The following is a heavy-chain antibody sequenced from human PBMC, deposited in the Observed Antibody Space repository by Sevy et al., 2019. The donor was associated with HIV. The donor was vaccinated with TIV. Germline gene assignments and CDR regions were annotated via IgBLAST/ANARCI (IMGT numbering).Heavy chain of an antibody. Sequence: GGSLRLSCAASGFTFSSYAMSWGRQAPGKGLEWVSAISGSGGSTYYADSVKGRFTISRDNSKNTLYLQMNSLRAEDTAVYYCAKVRSQLLVGAYYFDYWGQGTLVTVSS. D-gene: IGHD1-26*01. CDR1: GFTFSSYA. CDR2: ISGSGGST. V-gene: IGHV3-23*01. J-gene: IGHJ4*02. CDR3: AKVRSQLLVGAYYFDY.